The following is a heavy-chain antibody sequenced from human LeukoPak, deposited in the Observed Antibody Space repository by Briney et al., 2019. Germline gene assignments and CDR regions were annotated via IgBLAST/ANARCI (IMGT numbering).Heavy chain of an antibody. CDR3: AKDQSDGYYIHDY. CDR1: GFTFSSYA. V-gene: IGHV3-23*01. D-gene: IGHD3-22*01. J-gene: IGHJ4*02. Sequence: GGSLRLSCAASGFTFSSYAMSWVRQAPGKGLEWVSAVSGSGGSTYYADSVKGRFTISRDNSKNTLYLQMNSLRAEDTATYYCAKDQSDGYYIHDYWGQGTLVTVSS. CDR2: VSGSGGST.